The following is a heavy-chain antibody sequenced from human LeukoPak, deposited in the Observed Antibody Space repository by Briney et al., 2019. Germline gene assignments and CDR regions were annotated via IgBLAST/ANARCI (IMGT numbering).Heavy chain of an antibody. CDR1: GYTFTGYY. CDR2: INPNSGGT. V-gene: IGHV1-2*02. CDR3: ARGVDKSRGRGRDI. J-gene: IGHJ3*02. Sequence: ASVKVSCKASGYTFTGYYMHWMRQAPGQGLEWMGWINPNSGGTNYAQKFQGRVTMTRDTSISTAYMELSRLRSDDTALYYCARGVDKSRGRGRDIWGQGTMVTVSS. D-gene: IGHD3-10*01.